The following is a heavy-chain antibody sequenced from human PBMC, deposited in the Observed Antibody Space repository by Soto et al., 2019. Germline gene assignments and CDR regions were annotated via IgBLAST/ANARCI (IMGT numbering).Heavy chain of an antibody. V-gene: IGHV3-23*01. CDR1: GFTFSSYA. D-gene: IGHD6-19*01. Sequence: PGGSLRLSCAASGFTFSSYAMSWVRQAPGKGLEWVSGIGGSGGSTYYADSVKGRFTISRDNSKNTLYLQMNSLRAEDTAVYYCAKDGVSGWYENNWFDPWGQGTLVTVSS. J-gene: IGHJ5*02. CDR2: IGGSGGST. CDR3: AKDGVSGWYENNWFDP.